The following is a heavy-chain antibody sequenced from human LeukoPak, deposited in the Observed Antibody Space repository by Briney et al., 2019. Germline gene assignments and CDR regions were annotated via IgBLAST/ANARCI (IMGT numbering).Heavy chain of an antibody. Sequence: ASETLSLTCTVSGGSISSYYWSWIRQPPGKGLEWIGYIYYSGSTDYNPSLKSRVTISVDTSRNQFSLRLSSATAADTAVYYCARVTGYMTEDFFDYWGQGTLVTVSS. J-gene: IGHJ4*02. CDR1: GGSISSYY. CDR3: ARVTGYMTEDFFDY. D-gene: IGHD6-13*01. V-gene: IGHV4-59*01. CDR2: IYYSGST.